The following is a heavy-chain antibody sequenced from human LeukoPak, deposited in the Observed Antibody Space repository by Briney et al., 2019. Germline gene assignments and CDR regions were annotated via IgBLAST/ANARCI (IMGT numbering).Heavy chain of an antibody. CDR3: ARERPRDGNNRNAFDI. CDR1: GFTFSNYS. Sequence: PGGSLRLSCAASGFTFSNYSMNWVRQAPGKGLEWVSSISSSSTYIYYADSVKGRFTISRDNAKNSLFLQMNSLRAEDTAVYYCARERPRDGNNRNAFDIWGQGTMVTVSS. CDR2: ISSSSTYI. D-gene: IGHD5-24*01. J-gene: IGHJ3*02. V-gene: IGHV3-21*01.